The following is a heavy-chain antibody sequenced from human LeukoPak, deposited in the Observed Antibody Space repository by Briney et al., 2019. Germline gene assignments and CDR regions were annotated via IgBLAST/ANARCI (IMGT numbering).Heavy chain of an antibody. Sequence: ASVKVSCKASGYSFTGHYMHWVRQAPGQGLEWMGWINPNSGGTNYAQKFQGRVTMTRDTSISTAYMELSRLRSDDTAVYYCAKNPYEYYFDYWGQGTQVTVSS. CDR2: INPNSGGT. D-gene: IGHD5-12*01. CDR1: GYSFTGHY. J-gene: IGHJ4*02. V-gene: IGHV1-2*02. CDR3: AKNPYEYYFDY.